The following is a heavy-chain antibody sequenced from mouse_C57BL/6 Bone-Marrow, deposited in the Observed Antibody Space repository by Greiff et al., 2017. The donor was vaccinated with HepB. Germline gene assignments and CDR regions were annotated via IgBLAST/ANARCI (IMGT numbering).Heavy chain of an antibody. Sequence: VQLVESGPELVKPGASVKISCKASGYAFSSSWMNWVKQRPGKGLEWIGRIYPGDGDTNYNGKFKGKATLTADKSSSTAYMQLSSLTSEDSAVYFCARSVTTGYFDVWGTGTTVTVSS. J-gene: IGHJ1*03. CDR3: ARSVTTGYFDV. CDR1: GYAFSSSW. V-gene: IGHV1-82*01. CDR2: IYPGDGDT. D-gene: IGHD1-1*01.